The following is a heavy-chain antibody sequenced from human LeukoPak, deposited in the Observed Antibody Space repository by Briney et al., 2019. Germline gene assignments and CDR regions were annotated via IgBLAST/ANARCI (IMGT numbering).Heavy chain of an antibody. CDR3: AKDQSTVTKDLIFDY. V-gene: IGHV4-59*01. J-gene: IGHJ4*02. CDR1: GGSINRYY. D-gene: IGHD4-17*01. Sequence: PSETLSLTCTVSGGSINRYYWSWIRQPPGKGLEWIGYISYSGSTNYNPSLKSRVIISVDTSKNQFSLKLNSVTAADTAVYYCAKDQSTVTKDLIFDYWGQGTLVTVSS. CDR2: ISYSGST.